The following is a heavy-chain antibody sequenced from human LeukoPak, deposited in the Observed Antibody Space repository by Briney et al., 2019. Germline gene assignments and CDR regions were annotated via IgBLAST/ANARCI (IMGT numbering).Heavy chain of an antibody. D-gene: IGHD4-17*01. V-gene: IGHV3-30*18. J-gene: IGHJ4*02. CDR2: ISYDGSNK. CDR1: GFTFSSYG. Sequence: GGSLRPSCAASGFTFSSYGMHWVRQAPGKGLEWVAVISYDGSNKYYADSVEGRFTISRDNAKNSLYLQMNSLRAEDMALYYCAKSTGPTVTTYEDFDYWGQGTLVTVSS. CDR3: AKSTGPTVTTYEDFDY.